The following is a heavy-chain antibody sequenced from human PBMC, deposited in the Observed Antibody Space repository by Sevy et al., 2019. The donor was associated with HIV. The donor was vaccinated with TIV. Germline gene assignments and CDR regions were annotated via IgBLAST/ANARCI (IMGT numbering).Heavy chain of an antibody. CDR3: AGERAVDTAMAFDY. V-gene: IGHV4-31*03. D-gene: IGHD5-18*01. CDR2: IYYSGST. J-gene: IGHJ4*02. CDR1: GGSISSGGYY. Sequence: SETLSLTCTVSGGSISSGGYYWSWIRQHPGKGLEWIGYIYYSGSTYYNPSLKSRVTISVDTSKNQFSLKLSSVTAAGTAVYYCAGERAVDTAMAFDYWGQGTLVTVSS.